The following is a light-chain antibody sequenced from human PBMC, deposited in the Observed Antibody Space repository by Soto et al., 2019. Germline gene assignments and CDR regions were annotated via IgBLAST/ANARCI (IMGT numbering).Light chain of an antibody. CDR1: SSDIGAYNF. V-gene: IGLV2-14*03. CDR2: DVN. Sequence: QSVLTQPASVSWSPGQSITISCTGTSSDIGAYNFVSWYQQHPGKAPKLMLYDVNIRPSGASNRFSGSKSGNTASLTISGLQAEDEADYYCTSWTTSTTMIFGGGTKVTVL. CDR3: TSWTTSTTMI. J-gene: IGLJ2*01.